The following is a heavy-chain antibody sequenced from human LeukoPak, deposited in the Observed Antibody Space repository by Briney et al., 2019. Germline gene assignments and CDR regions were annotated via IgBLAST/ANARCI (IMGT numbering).Heavy chain of an antibody. CDR1: GYTFTSYG. D-gene: IGHD6-19*01. J-gene: IGHJ4*01. V-gene: IGHV1-18*01. CDR2: ISAYNGNT. CDR3: ARDYSSGWYAFDY. Sequence: VASVKVSCKASGYTFTSYGISWVRQAPGQGLEWMGWISAYNGNTNYAQKLQGRVTMTTDTSTSTAYMELRSLRSDDTAFYYCARDYSSGWYAFDYWGQEPWSPSPQ.